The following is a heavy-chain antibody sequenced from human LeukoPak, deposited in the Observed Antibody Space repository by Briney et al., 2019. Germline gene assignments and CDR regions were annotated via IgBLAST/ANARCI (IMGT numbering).Heavy chain of an antibody. J-gene: IGHJ6*03. Sequence: GGSLRLSCAASGFTFSTYWMNWVRQAPGKGLERVANIKYDGSEKYYVDSVEGRFIISRDNAKNSLYLQMNSLRAEDTAVNYCARDSQGLDDFWSGYLNYYMDVWGKGTTVTVSS. CDR3: ARDSQGLDDFWSGYLNYYMDV. CDR1: GFTFSTYW. CDR2: IKYDGSEK. V-gene: IGHV3-7*01. D-gene: IGHD3-3*01.